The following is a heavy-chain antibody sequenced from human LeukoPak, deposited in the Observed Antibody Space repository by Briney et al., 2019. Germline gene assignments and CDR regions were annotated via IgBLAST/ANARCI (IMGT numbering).Heavy chain of an antibody. CDR1: GFTFSSYW. V-gene: IGHV3-74*01. D-gene: IGHD2-2*01. CDR2: LNSDGSST. CDR3: VRDLRYCSSTSCYDPCFDY. J-gene: IGHJ4*02. Sequence: GGSLRLSCAASGFTFSSYWMHWVRQAPGKGLVWVSRLNSDGSSTGYADSVKGRFTISRDNAKNALYLQMNSLRAEDTAVYYCVRDLRYCSSTSCYDPCFDYWGQGTLVTVSS.